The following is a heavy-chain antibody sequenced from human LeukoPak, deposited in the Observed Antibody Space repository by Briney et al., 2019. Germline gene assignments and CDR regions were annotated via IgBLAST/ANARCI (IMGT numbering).Heavy chain of an antibody. Sequence: GGSLRLSCTTSGFAFTGYGLNCVRQAPGKGLEWVSAISGSGGSTYYADSVKGRFTISRDNSKNTLYLQMNSLRAEDTAVYYCAKDRLGPFDYWGQGTLVTVSS. CDR1: GFAFTGYG. CDR2: ISGSGGST. V-gene: IGHV3-23*01. J-gene: IGHJ4*02. D-gene: IGHD6-19*01. CDR3: AKDRLGPFDY.